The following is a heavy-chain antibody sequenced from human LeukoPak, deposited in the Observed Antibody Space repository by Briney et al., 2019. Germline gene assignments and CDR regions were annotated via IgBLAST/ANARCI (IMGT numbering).Heavy chain of an antibody. CDR2: ISGSGGST. V-gene: IGHV3-23*01. J-gene: IGHJ6*02. D-gene: IGHD3-22*01. CDR3: AKGSDSSGYYSLYSYYGMDV. CDR1: GFTFSSYA. Sequence: GGSLRLSCAASGFTFSSYAMSWVRQAPGKGLEWVSAISGSGGSTYYADSVKGRFTISRDNSKNTLYLQMNSLRAEDTAVYYCAKGSDSSGYYSLYSYYGMDVWGQGTTVTVSS.